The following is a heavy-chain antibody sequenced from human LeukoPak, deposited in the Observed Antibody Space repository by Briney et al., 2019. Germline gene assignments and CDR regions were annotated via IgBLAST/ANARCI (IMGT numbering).Heavy chain of an antibody. CDR2: IKQDGSEK. D-gene: IGHD6-19*01. Sequence: GGSLRLSCAASGFTFSSYWMSWVRQAPGKGLEWVANIKQDGSEKYYVDSVKGRFTISRDNAKNSLYLQMNSLRAEDTAVYYCAREGYSSGWLLDYWGQGTLVTVSS. CDR3: AREGYSSGWLLDY. V-gene: IGHV3-7*01. J-gene: IGHJ4*02. CDR1: GFTFSSYW.